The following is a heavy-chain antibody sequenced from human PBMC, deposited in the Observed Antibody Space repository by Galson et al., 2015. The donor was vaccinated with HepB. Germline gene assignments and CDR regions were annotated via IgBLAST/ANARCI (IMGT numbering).Heavy chain of an antibody. CDR3: ARDLPNIVATTRGFDY. CDR1: GDSVSSNSAA. V-gene: IGHV6-1*01. J-gene: IGHJ4*02. Sequence: CAISGDSVSSNSAAWNWIRQSPSRGLEWLGRTYYRSKWYNDYAVSVKSRITINPDTSKNQFSLQLNSVTPEDTAVYYCARDLPNIVATTRGFDYWGQGTLVTVSS. CDR2: TYYRSKWYN. D-gene: IGHD5-12*01.